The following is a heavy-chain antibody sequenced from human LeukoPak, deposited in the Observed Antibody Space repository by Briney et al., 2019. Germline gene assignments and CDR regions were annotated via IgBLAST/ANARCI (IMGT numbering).Heavy chain of an antibody. CDR3: ANLRTQRWLQYRGFDY. D-gene: IGHD5-24*01. J-gene: IGHJ4*02. CDR1: GFTFSSYA. Sequence: GGSLRLSCAASGFTFSSYAMNWVRQAPGKGLEWVSTISGSGDSTYYADSVKGRFTISRDNSKNTLCLQMNSLRAEDTAVYYCANLRTQRWLQYRGFDYWGQGTLVTVSS. V-gene: IGHV3-23*01. CDR2: ISGSGDST.